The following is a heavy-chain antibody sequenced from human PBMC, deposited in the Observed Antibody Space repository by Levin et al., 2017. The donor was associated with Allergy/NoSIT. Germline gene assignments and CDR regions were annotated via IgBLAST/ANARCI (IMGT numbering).Heavy chain of an antibody. CDR1: GFTFSSYS. J-gene: IGHJ3*02. CDR3: ARLYGAHAFDI. CDR2: ISTSSNYI. Sequence: ETLSLTCAASGFTFSSYSINWVRQAPGKGLEWVSSISTSSNYIYYADSVKGRFTISRDNAKNSLYLQMNSLRAEDTAVYYCARLYGAHAFDIWGQGTMVTVSS. V-gene: IGHV3-21*06. D-gene: IGHD2-2*02.